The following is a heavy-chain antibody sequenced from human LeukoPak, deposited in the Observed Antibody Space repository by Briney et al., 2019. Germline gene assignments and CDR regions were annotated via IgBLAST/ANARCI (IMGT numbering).Heavy chain of an antibody. Sequence: ASVKVSCKASGYTFTSYYMHWVRQAPGQGLEWMGIINPSGGSTSYAQKFQGRVTMTRDTSTSTVYMELSSLGSEDTAVYYCARAKGHITNYDFWSGYYMSRGGGMDVWGQGTTVTVSS. CDR3: ARAKGHITNYDFWSGYYMSRGGGMDV. CDR1: GYTFTSYY. J-gene: IGHJ6*02. V-gene: IGHV1-46*01. CDR2: INPSGGST. D-gene: IGHD3-3*01.